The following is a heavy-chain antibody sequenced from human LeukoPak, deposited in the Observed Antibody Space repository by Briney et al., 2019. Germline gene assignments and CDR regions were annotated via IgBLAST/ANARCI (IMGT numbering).Heavy chain of an antibody. CDR1: GGSFSGYY. CDR3: ARERSRYSSSWRRFDP. V-gene: IGHV4-34*01. CDR2: INHSGST. Sequence: SSETLSLTCAVYGGSFSGYYWSWIRQPPGKGLEWIGEINHSGSTNYNPSLKSRVTISVDTSKNQFSLKLSSVTAADTAVYYCARERSRYSSSWRRFDPWGQGTLVTVSS. D-gene: IGHD6-13*01. J-gene: IGHJ5*02.